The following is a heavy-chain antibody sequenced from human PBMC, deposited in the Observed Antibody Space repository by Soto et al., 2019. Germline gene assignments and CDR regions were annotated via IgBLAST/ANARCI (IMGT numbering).Heavy chain of an antibody. V-gene: IGHV4-34*01. J-gene: IGHJ3*02. CDR1: GGSFSGYY. D-gene: IGHD3-3*01. CDR3: ARARGYRVAFDI. Sequence: SETLSLTCAVYGGSFSGYYWIWIRQPPGKGLEWIGEINHSGSTNYNPSLKSRVTISVDTSKNQFSLKLSSVTAADTAVYYCARARGYRVAFDIWGQGTMVTVSS. CDR2: INHSGST.